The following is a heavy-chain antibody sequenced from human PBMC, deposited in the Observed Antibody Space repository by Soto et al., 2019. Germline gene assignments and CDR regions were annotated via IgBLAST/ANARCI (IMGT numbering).Heavy chain of an antibody. J-gene: IGHJ6*02. CDR3: TRQMIQPQMRYNMDV. CDR1: GYRFTSYS. Sequence: EVQLVQSGAEVKKPGESLKISCKGFGYRFTSYSIGWVRQMPGKGLEWMGIINPYDSDTRYSPSFQGQVTISADKSISTVYLQWSSLKASDTAMYFCTRQMIQPQMRYNMDVWGQGTTVTVSS. D-gene: IGHD1-1*01. CDR2: INPYDSDT. V-gene: IGHV5-51*01.